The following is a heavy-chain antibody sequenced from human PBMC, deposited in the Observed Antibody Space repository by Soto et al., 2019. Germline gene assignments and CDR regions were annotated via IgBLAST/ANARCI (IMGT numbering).Heavy chain of an antibody. D-gene: IGHD1-26*01. Sequence: QITLKESGPTLVKPTQTLTLTCTFSGFSLSTSGMGVGWIRQPPGKALEWLELIYWADDKRYSPSLKSRLTIATDTSQTQVVLTMTTMDPVDTAPYYCAHLLWTVGYFDFWGQGTLVTVSS. V-gene: IGHV2-5*02. CDR1: GFSLSTSGMG. J-gene: IGHJ4*02. CDR2: IYWADDK. CDR3: AHLLWTVGYFDF.